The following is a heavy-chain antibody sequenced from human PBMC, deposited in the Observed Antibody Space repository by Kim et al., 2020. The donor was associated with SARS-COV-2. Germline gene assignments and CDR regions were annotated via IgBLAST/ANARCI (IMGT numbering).Heavy chain of an antibody. D-gene: IGHD4-17*01. CDR1: GGTFSSYA. J-gene: IGHJ6*02. V-gene: IGHV1-69*04. Sequence: SVKVSCKASGGTFSSYAISWVRQAPGQGLEWMGRIIPILGIANYAQKFQGRVTITADKSTSTAYMELSSLRSEDTAVYYCARNIYGGKPHYGMDVWGQGTTVTVSS. CDR2: IIPILGIA. CDR3: ARNIYGGKPHYGMDV.